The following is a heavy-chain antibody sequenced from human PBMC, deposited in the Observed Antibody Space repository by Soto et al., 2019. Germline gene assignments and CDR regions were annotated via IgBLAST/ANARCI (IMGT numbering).Heavy chain of an antibody. D-gene: IGHD1-26*01. CDR1: GNSFAYYW. CDR3: SRLVGATRNIDY. CDR2: VQPGDSNN. Sequence: PGESLKISCKASGNSFAYYWIGWVRQLPGKGLEWMGIVQPGDSNNKYSPSFQGQVTISADKSINTAYLQWTNLRASDTAIYYFSRLVGATRNIDYWCQGILVSV. V-gene: IGHV5-51*01. J-gene: IGHJ4*02.